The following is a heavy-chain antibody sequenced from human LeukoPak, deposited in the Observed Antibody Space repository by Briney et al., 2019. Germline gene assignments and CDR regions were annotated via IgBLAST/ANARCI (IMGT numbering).Heavy chain of an antibody. CDR2: IYYSGST. J-gene: IGHJ4*02. V-gene: IGHV4-39*07. D-gene: IGHD2-15*01. CDR3: ARKGRNYYFDY. CDR1: GGSISSSSYY. Sequence: SETLSLTCTVSGGSISSSSYYWGWTRQPPGKGLEWIGSIYYSGSTYYNPSLKSRVTISVDTSKNQFSLKLSSVTAADTAVYYCARKGRNYYFDYWGQGTLVTVSS.